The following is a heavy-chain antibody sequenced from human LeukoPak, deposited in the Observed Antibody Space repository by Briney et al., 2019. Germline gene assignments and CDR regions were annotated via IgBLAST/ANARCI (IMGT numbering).Heavy chain of an antibody. Sequence: ASVKVSCKASGYTFTGDYMHWVRQAPGQGLGWMGWINPNSGGTNYAQKCQGRVTMTRDTSISTAYMELSKLRSDDTAVYYCARRRYFDWLPHYYYGMDVWGQGTTVTVSS. V-gene: IGHV1-2*02. D-gene: IGHD3-9*01. J-gene: IGHJ6*02. CDR3: ARRRYFDWLPHYYYGMDV. CDR1: GYTFTGDY. CDR2: INPNSGGT.